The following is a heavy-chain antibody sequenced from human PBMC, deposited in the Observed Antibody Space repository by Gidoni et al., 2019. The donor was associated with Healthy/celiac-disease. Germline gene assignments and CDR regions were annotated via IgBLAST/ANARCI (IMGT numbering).Heavy chain of an antibody. CDR2: IIPIFGTA. V-gene: IGHV1-69*01. CDR1: GGNFSSYA. Sequence: QVQLVQSGAEVQKPGSSVKVSCKASGGNFSSYAISWVRQAPGQGLEWMGGIIPIFGTANYAQKFQGRVTITADESTSTAYMELSSLRSEDTAVYYCARGLGLVVVAATSWFDPWGQGTLVTVSS. J-gene: IGHJ5*02. CDR3: ARGLGLVVVAATSWFDP. D-gene: IGHD2-15*01.